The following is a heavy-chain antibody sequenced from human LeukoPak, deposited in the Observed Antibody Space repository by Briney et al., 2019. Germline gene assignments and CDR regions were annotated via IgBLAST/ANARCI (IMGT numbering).Heavy chain of an antibody. CDR1: GYTLTSYG. J-gene: IGHJ4*02. D-gene: IGHD6-13*01. CDR2: ISAYNGNT. CDR3: AREGSSSWYSTYYFDY. Sequence: ASVKVSCKASGYTLTSYGISWVRQAPGQGLEWMGWISAYNGNTNYAQKFQGRVTITRDTSASTAYMELSSLRSEDTAVYYCAREGSSSWYSTYYFDYWGQGTLVTVSS. V-gene: IGHV1-18*01.